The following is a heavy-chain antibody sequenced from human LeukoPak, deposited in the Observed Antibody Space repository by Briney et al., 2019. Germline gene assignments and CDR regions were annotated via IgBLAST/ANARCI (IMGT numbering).Heavy chain of an antibody. Sequence: GGSLRLSRAASGFTFSSYWMHWVRQAPGKGPVWVSRINSDGSSTSYADSVKGRFTISRDNAKNTLYLQMNSLRAEDTAVYYCARDPIAAAGIDYWGQGTLVTVSS. V-gene: IGHV3-74*01. D-gene: IGHD6-13*01. CDR2: INSDGSST. CDR1: GFTFSSYW. CDR3: ARDPIAAAGIDY. J-gene: IGHJ4*02.